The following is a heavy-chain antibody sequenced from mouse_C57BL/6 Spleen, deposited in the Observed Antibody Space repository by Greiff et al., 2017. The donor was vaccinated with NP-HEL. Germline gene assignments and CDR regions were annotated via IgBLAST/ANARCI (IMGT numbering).Heavy chain of an antibody. Sequence: EVQLQQSGPVLVKPGASVKMSCKASGYTFTDYYMNWVKQSHGKSLEWIGVINPYNGGTSYNQKFKGKATLTVDKSSSTAYMELNSLTSEDSAVYYCAREVGGYFDVWGTGTTVTVSS. D-gene: IGHD3-1*01. V-gene: IGHV1-19*01. CDR1: GYTFTDYY. J-gene: IGHJ1*03. CDR3: AREVGGYFDV. CDR2: INPYNGGT.